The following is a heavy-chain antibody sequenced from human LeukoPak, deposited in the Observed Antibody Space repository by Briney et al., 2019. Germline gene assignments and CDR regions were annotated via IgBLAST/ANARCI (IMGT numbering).Heavy chain of an antibody. CDR3: ARDLGRGYCSSTSCIYNWFDP. Sequence: SVKVSCKASGYTFTSYYMHWVRQAPGQGLEWMGGIIPIFGTANYARKFQGRVTITADESTSTAYMELSSLRSEDTAVYYCARDLGRGYCSSTSCIYNWFDPWGQGTLVTVSS. J-gene: IGHJ5*02. CDR2: IIPIFGTA. CDR1: GYTFTSYY. V-gene: IGHV1-69*13. D-gene: IGHD2-2*01.